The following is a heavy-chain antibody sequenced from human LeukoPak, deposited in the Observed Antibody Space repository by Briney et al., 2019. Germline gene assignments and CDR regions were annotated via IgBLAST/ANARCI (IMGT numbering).Heavy chain of an antibody. Sequence: GGSLRLSCAASGFTFSSYGMHWVRQAPGKGLEWVAVISYDGSNKYYADSVKGRFTISRDNAKNSLYLQMNSLRAEDTAVYYCARYLYSGYDLPAGYWGQGTLVTVSS. CDR3: ARYLYSGYDLPAGY. D-gene: IGHD5-12*01. V-gene: IGHV3-30*03. CDR2: ISYDGSNK. J-gene: IGHJ4*02. CDR1: GFTFSSYG.